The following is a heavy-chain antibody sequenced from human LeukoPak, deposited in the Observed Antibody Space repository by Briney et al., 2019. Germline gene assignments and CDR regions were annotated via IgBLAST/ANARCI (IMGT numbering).Heavy chain of an antibody. CDR2: ISAYNGNT. V-gene: IGHV1-18*03. CDR3: AXXXXGGGSPHYFDY. Sequence: ASVKVSCKASGYTFTSYGINWVRQAPGQGLEWMGWISAYNGNTNYAQKFQGRVIMTTDTLTSTAYMELMSLRSDDMAVYYCAXXXXGGGSPHYFDYWGQGTLVTVSS. CDR1: GYTFTSYG. D-gene: IGHD2-15*01. J-gene: IGHJ4*02.